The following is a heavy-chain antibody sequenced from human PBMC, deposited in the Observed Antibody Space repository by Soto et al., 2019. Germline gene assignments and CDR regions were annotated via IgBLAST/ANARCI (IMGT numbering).Heavy chain of an antibody. CDR1: GGSISSGGYY. CDR3: ARVTRDYGGTKLAYYFDY. D-gene: IGHD4-17*01. J-gene: IGHJ4*02. V-gene: IGHV4-31*03. CDR2: IYYSGST. Sequence: PSETLSLTCTVSGGSISSGGYYWSWIRQHPGKGLEWIGYIYYSGSTYYNPSLKSRVTISVDTSKNQFSLKLSSVTAADTAVYYCARVTRDYGGTKLAYYFDYWGQGTLVTVSS.